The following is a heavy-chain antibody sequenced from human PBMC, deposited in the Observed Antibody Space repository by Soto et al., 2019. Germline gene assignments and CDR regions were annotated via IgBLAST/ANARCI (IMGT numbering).Heavy chain of an antibody. CDR2: ISYDGSDK. Sequence: QVQLVESGGGVVQPGRSLRLSCAASGFTFSNYAMHWVRQAPGKGLEWVAVISYDGSDKYYADSVKGRFTISRDNSKSTLNMQMNSLRADDTAVNYCAKALGELSPESYDYWGQGTLITVSS. V-gene: IGHV3-30*18. CDR3: AKALGELSPESYDY. D-gene: IGHD3-16*02. CDR1: GFTFSNYA. J-gene: IGHJ4*02.